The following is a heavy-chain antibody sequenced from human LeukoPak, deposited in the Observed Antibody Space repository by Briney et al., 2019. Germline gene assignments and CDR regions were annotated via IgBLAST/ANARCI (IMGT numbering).Heavy chain of an antibody. D-gene: IGHD3-22*01. CDR3: AKEGISDSSGYFDY. V-gene: IGHV3-21*04. CDR2: ISSSSSYI. CDR1: GFTFSSYS. J-gene: IGHJ4*02. Sequence: GGSLRLSCAASGFTFSSYSMNWVRQAPGKGLEWVSSISSSSSYIYYADSVKGRFTISRDNSKNTLYLQMNSLRAEDTAVYYCAKEGISDSSGYFDYWGQGTLVTVSS.